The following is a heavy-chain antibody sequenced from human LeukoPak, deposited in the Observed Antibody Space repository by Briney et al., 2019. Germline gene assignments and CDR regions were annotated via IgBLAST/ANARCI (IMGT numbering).Heavy chain of an antibody. J-gene: IGHJ4*02. CDR3: AVHYYDSSGYHY. Sequence: ASVKVSCKASGYTFTSYAMNGVGQAPAQGLEWVGCINTNTWNPTYAQGFTGRFVFSFHTYVSTAYLQISSLKDEDTAVYYCAVHYYDSSGYHYWGQGTMVTVSS. CDR1: GYTFTSYA. V-gene: IGHV7-4-1*02. CDR2: INTNTWNP. D-gene: IGHD3-22*01.